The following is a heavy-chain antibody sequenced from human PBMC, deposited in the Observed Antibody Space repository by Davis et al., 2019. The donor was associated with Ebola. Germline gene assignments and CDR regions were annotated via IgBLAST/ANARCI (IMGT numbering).Heavy chain of an antibody. D-gene: IGHD1-26*01. CDR3: AKDTSVGATHPPYYYGMDV. CDR1: GFTFSVYY. V-gene: IGHV3-11*05. J-gene: IGHJ6*02. CDR2: ISSSASYK. Sequence: PGGSLRLSCAASGFTFSVYYMSWIRQAPGKGPEWVSSISSSASYKNYADSVKGRFTISRDNAKNSLYLQMNSLRAEDTALYYCAKDTSVGATHPPYYYGMDVWGQGTTVTVSS.